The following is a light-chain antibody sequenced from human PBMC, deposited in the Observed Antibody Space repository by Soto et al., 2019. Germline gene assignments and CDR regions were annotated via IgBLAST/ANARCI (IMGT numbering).Light chain of an antibody. CDR3: QQYGNSPRT. Sequence: EVVLTQSPATLSLSPGERATLSCRASQNVNSNFLAWYQQKPGQAPRLLISGASNRATGIPDRFGGSGSGTDFTLTISRLEPEDFAVYYCQQYGNSPRTFGQATKVDIK. J-gene: IGKJ1*01. V-gene: IGKV3-20*01. CDR2: GAS. CDR1: QNVNSNF.